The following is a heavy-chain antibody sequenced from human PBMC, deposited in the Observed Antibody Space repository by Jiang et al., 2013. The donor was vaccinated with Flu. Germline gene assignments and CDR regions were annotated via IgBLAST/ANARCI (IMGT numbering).Heavy chain of an antibody. D-gene: IGHD1-26*01. V-gene: IGHV4-59*01. CDR2: IYCSGST. Sequence: GSGLVKPSETLSLTCTVSGGSISSYYWSWIRQPPGKGLEWIGYIYCSGSTNYNPSLRSRVTISVDTSKNQFSLKLSSVTAADTAVYYCASGSLIALFDYWGQGTLVTVSS. CDR1: GGSISSYY. CDR3: ASGSLIALFDY. J-gene: IGHJ4*02.